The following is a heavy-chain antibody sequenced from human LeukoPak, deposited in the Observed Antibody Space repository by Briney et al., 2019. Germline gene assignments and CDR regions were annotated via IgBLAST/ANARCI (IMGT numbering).Heavy chain of an antibody. CDR3: ARHKDYYYSYMDV. CDR1: GGSISSSSYY. CDR2: IYYSGST. V-gene: IGHV4-39*01. J-gene: IGHJ6*03. Sequence: SETLSLTCTVSGGSISSSSYYWGWLRQPPGTGLEWIGSIYYSGSTYYNPSLKSRVTISVDTSKNQFSLKLSSVTAADTAVYSFARHKDYYYSYMDVWGKGTTVTISS.